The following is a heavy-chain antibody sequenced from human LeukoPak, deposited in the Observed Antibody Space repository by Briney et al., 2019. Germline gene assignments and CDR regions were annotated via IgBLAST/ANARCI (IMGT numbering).Heavy chain of an antibody. D-gene: IGHD2-2*01. Sequence: PSETLSLTCTVSGGSISSYYWTWLRQPAGKGLDWIGRIYTSGSTGYNPSLKSRVTMSLDTSKNQFSLKLSSVTAADTAVYYCARERGHCSSASCYNWFGPWGQGTLVTVSS. CDR3: ARERGHCSSASCYNWFGP. CDR1: GGSISSYY. V-gene: IGHV4-4*07. CDR2: IYTSGST. J-gene: IGHJ5*02.